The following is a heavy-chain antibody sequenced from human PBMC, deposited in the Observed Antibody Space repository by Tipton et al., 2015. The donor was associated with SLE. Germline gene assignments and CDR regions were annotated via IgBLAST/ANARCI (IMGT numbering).Heavy chain of an antibody. CDR3: ARTSLCGGGTCFSLDY. D-gene: IGHD2-15*01. CDR2: IYTSGST. J-gene: IGHJ4*02. Sequence: TLSLTCTVSGGSIRSFYWSWIRQPPGKGLEWIGYIYTSGSTNYNLSLKNRVAISADTSKNQFSLKLSSVTAADTAVYYCARTSLCGGGTCFSLDYWGQGTLVTVSS. CDR1: GGSIRSFY. V-gene: IGHV4-4*09.